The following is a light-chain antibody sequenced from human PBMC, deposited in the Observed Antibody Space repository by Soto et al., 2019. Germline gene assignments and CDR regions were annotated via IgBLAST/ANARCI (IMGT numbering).Light chain of an antibody. CDR2: ETS. J-gene: IGKJ5*01. V-gene: IGKV3-11*02. CDR3: QQRTA. Sequence: EIVLTQSPGTLSLSPGERATLSCRASERVSSSLAWYQQKPGQAPRLLIYETSNRATGIPARFSGSVSGRDFTLTISSLEPEDFAVYYCQQRTAFGQGTRLEIK. CDR1: ERVSSS.